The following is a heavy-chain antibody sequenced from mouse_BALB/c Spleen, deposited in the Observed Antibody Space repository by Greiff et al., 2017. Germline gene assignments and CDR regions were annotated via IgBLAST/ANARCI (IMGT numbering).Heavy chain of an antibody. D-gene: IGHD1-2*01. Sequence: DVMLVESGGGLVKPGGSLKLSCAASGFTFSDYYMYWVRQTPEKRLEWVATISDGGSYTYYPDSVKGRFTISRDNAKNNLYLQMSSLKSEDTAMYYCARSLRLRAMDYWGQGTSVTVSS. CDR1: GFTFSDYY. CDR2: ISDGGSYT. J-gene: IGHJ4*01. CDR3: ARSLRLRAMDY. V-gene: IGHV5-4*02.